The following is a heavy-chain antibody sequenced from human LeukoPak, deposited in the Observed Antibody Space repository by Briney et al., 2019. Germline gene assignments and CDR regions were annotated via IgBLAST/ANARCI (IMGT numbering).Heavy chain of an antibody. CDR3: ARASGDIVETATMGSY. Sequence: GGSLRLSCAASGFTFSSYAMSWVRQAPGKGLEWVSGISTSGGSTSYADSVKGRFTISRDNPRNTLYMQMNSLRAEDTAVYYCARASGDIVETATMGSYWGQGTLVTVSS. CDR1: GFTFSSYA. J-gene: IGHJ4*02. V-gene: IGHV3-23*01. CDR2: ISTSGGST. D-gene: IGHD5-18*01.